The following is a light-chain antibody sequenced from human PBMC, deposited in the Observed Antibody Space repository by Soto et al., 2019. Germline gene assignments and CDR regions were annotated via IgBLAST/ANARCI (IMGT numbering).Light chain of an antibody. CDR1: QSISIW. J-gene: IGKJ1*01. CDR3: QQYSTYTPRT. V-gene: IGKV1-5*03. Sequence: DIQMTQYPSTLSASVGDRVTITCRASQSISIWLAWYQQKPGKAPKILIYMASSLESGVPSRFSGSGSGTEFTLTISSLQPDDFATYYCQQYSTYTPRTFGQGTKVDIK. CDR2: MAS.